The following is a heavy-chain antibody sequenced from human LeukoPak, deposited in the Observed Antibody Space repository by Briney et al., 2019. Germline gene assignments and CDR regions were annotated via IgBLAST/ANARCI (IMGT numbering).Heavy chain of an antibody. J-gene: IGHJ4*02. CDR2: IIPIFGTA. Sequence: GASVKVSCKASGGTFSSYAISWVRQAPGQGLEWMGGIIPIFGTANYAQKFQGRVTITADESTSTAYMELSSLRSEDTAVYYCARRYGDYGGSALDYWGQGTLVTVSS. CDR1: GGTFSSYA. D-gene: IGHD4-17*01. V-gene: IGHV1-69*13. CDR3: ARRYGDYGGSALDY.